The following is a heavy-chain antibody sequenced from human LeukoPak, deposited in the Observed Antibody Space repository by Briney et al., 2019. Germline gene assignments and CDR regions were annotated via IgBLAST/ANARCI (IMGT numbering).Heavy chain of an antibody. Sequence: GGSLRLSCAASGFTFSSYNMNWVRQAPGKGLEWVSSISTSGTYIYYADSVKGRFTISRDNAKNSLYLQMNSLRTEDTAVYYCARENLYDSSGYYYVSGYDIWGQGTMVTVSS. J-gene: IGHJ3*02. CDR1: GFTFSSYN. V-gene: IGHV3-21*01. D-gene: IGHD3-22*01. CDR2: ISTSGTYI. CDR3: ARENLYDSSGYYYVSGYDI.